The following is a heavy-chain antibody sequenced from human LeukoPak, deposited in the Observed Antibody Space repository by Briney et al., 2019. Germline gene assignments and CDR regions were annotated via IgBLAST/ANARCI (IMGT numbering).Heavy chain of an antibody. Sequence: GGSLRLSCVVSGFTFSTHGFHWVRQAPGKGLEWVSVIWHDGGRKEYADSVRGRLTIPRDNSNLYLQMNSLRAEDTAIYYCARDIGNSGFNLDYWGQGNPVTVSS. CDR1: GFTFSTHG. J-gene: IGHJ4*02. D-gene: IGHD5-12*01. V-gene: IGHV3-33*01. CDR3: ARDIGNSGFNLDY. CDR2: IWHDGGRK.